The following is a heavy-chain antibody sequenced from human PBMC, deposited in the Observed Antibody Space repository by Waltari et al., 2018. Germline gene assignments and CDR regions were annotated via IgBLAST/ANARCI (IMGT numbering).Heavy chain of an antibody. V-gene: IGHV3-53*01. CDR2: IYYNERT. D-gene: IGHD2-2*01. J-gene: IGHJ4*02. Sequence: EVQLVESGGGLIQTGGSLRLSCAASGFTVSNNYVSWVRQAPGKGLEWVSTIYYNERTDYADSVKGRFTISRDTAKNTLFLQMNSLRAEDTAVYYCATRVVVPGVPGMADYWGQGTLVTVSS. CDR3: ATRVVVPGVPGMADY. CDR1: GFTVSNNY.